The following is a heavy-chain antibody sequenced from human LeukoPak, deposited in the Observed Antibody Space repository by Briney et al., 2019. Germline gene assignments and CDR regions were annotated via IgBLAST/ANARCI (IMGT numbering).Heavy chain of an antibody. D-gene: IGHD4-11*01. CDR3: ARDHSMTTVTTPFGY. J-gene: IGHJ4*02. V-gene: IGHV3-30-3*01. CDR2: ISYDGSNK. Sequence: GGSLRLSCAASGFTFSSYAMHWVRQAPGKGLEWVAVISYDGSNKYYADSVKGRFTISRDNSKNTLYLQMNSLRAEDTAVYYCARDHSMTTVTTPFGYWGQGTLVTVSS. CDR1: GFTFSSYA.